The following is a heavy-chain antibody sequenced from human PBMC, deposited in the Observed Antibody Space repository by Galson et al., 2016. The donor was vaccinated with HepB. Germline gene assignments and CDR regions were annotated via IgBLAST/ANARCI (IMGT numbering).Heavy chain of an antibody. D-gene: IGHD2-2*01. J-gene: IGHJ4*02. V-gene: IGHV3-23*01. CDR1: GFTFSDYA. CDR2: ISGLGSNT. CDR3: ARGPIFGVPAAMFGDY. Sequence: SLRLSCAASGFTFSDYAMGWVRQAPGRGLEWVSGISGLGSNTYYADSLKGRFTISRDNAKNSLYLQMNSLRDEDTAVYYCARGPIFGVPAAMFGDYWGQGTLVTVSS.